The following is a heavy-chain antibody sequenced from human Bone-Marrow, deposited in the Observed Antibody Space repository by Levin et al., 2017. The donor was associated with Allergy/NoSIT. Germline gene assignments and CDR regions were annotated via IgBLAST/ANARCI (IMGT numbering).Heavy chain of an antibody. D-gene: IGHD4-23*01. Sequence: PGGSLRLSCAASGFTFSDYGMHWVRQAPGKGLEWVAVISYDGSDKYYADSVKGRFTISRDNSKSTLSLQMNSLRPEDTAVYYCAAPHLEGNSGEYFHHWGQGTLVTVSS. CDR3: AAPHLEGNSGEYFHH. J-gene: IGHJ1*01. CDR1: GFTFSDYG. CDR2: ISYDGSDK. V-gene: IGHV3-30*03.